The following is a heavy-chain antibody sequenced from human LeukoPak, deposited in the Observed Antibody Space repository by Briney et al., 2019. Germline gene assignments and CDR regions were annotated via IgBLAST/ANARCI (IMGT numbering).Heavy chain of an antibody. Sequence: GGSLRLSCAASGFSFSSYNMNWVRQAPGKGLEWVASIRFDGSHKSYADSVKGRFTISRDYSKNTLYLQMNTLRAEDTAVYYCAKDHGWELDVSGEYYFYYCMDVWGKGTTVTIPS. CDR2: IRFDGSHK. D-gene: IGHD1-26*01. V-gene: IGHV3-30*02. J-gene: IGHJ6*03. CDR3: AKDHGWELDVSGEYYFYYCMDV. CDR1: GFSFSSYN.